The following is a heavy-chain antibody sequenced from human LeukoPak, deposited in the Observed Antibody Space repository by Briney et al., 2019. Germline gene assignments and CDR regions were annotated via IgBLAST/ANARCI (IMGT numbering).Heavy chain of an antibody. CDR2: IRYDGSNK. CDR3: SGGDLFDF. CDR1: GFTFSSYG. J-gene: IGHJ4*02. Sequence: GGALRLSCAASGFTFSSYGMHWVRQAPGKGLEWVAFIRYDGSNKYYVDSVKGRFTISRDNSKNTLYLQMNSLRVEDTAVYYCSGGDLFDFWGQGTLVTVSS. V-gene: IGHV3-30*02. D-gene: IGHD2-21*01.